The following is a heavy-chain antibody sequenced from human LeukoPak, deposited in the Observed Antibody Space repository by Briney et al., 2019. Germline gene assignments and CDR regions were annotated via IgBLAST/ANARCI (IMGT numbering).Heavy chain of an antibody. CDR3: ARESGSCSGGSCYSYFDY. CDR1: GGSISSYY. J-gene: IGHJ4*02. D-gene: IGHD2-15*01. Sequence: SETLSLTCTVSGGSISSYYWSWIRQPPGKGLEWIGYIYYSGSTNYNPSLKSRVTISVDTSKNQFSLKLSSVTAADTAVYYCARESGSCSGGSCYSYFDYWGQGTLVTVSS. V-gene: IGHV4-59*01. CDR2: IYYSGST.